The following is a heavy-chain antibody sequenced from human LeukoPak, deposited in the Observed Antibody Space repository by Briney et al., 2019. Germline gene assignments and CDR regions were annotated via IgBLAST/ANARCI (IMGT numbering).Heavy chain of an antibody. CDR3: AKDDYSMVGFDY. CDR1: GFTFISCG. D-gene: IGHD4-11*01. CDR2: ISYDGSNK. J-gene: IGHJ4*02. Sequence: PGGSLSLSCAASGFTFISCGMHWVRQAPGKGLEWVAVISYDGSNKYYADSVKGRFTISRDNSKNTLYLQMNSLRDEDTAVYYCAKDDYSMVGFDYWGQGTLVTVSS. V-gene: IGHV3-30*18.